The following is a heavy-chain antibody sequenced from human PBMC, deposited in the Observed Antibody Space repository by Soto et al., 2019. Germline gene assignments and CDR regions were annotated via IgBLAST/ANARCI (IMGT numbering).Heavy chain of an antibody. CDR2: INPNSGGT. V-gene: IGHV1-2*04. Sequence: QVQLVQSVAEVKKPGASVKVSCKASGYTFTGYYMHWVRQAPGQGLEWMGWINPNSGGTNYAQKFQGWVTMTRDTSISTAYMELSRLRSDDTAVYYCVRGYNYGWVVFDYWGQGTLVTVSS. CDR1: GYTFTGYY. J-gene: IGHJ4*02. CDR3: VRGYNYGWVVFDY. D-gene: IGHD3-16*01.